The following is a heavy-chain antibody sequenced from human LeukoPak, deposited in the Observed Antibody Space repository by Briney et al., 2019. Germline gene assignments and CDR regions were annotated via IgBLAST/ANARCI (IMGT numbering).Heavy chain of an antibody. V-gene: IGHV3-30*18. J-gene: IGHJ4*02. CDR1: GFTFSSYG. Sequence: GGSLRLSCAASGFTFSSYGMHWVRQAPGKGLEWVAVISYDGSNKYYADSVKGRFTISRDNSKNTLDLQMNSLRAEDTAVYYCAKDHGTMVRGVIIGPVDYWGQGTLVTVSS. CDR3: AKDHGTMVRGVIIGPVDY. D-gene: IGHD3-10*01. CDR2: ISYDGSNK.